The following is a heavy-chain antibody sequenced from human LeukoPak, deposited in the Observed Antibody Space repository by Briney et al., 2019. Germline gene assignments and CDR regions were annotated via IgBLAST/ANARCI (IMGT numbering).Heavy chain of an antibody. CDR1: GFTFSSYW. Sequence: GGSLRLSCAASGFTFSSYWMSWVRQAPGKGLEWAANIKQDGSEKYYVDSVKGRFSISRDNAKNSLYLQMNSLRAEDTAVYYCARYSSSFWFDPWGQGTLVTVSS. CDR2: IKQDGSEK. J-gene: IGHJ5*02. V-gene: IGHV3-7*01. CDR3: ARYSSSFWFDP. D-gene: IGHD6-13*01.